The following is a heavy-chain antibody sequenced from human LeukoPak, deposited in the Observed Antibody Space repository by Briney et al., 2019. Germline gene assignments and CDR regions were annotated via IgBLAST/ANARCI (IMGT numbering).Heavy chain of an antibody. CDR3: ARGGRGSSWFDN. CDR2: ISGSGTST. J-gene: IGHJ4*02. Sequence: GGSLRLSCAASGFTFSSYVMSWVRQAPGKGLEWVSAISGSGTSTYYADSVKGRFTISRDNSKNTLYLQMNSLRAEDTAVYYCARGGRGSSWFDNWGQGTLVTVSS. D-gene: IGHD6-13*01. CDR1: GFTFSSYV. V-gene: IGHV3-23*01.